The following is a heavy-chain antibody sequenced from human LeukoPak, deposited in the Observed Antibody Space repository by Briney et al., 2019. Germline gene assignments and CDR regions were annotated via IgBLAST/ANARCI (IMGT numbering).Heavy chain of an antibody. CDR3: ARAYRGYYGSGSYYNDAFDI. CDR2: IGTAGDT. CDR1: GFAFSSYD. J-gene: IGHJ3*02. V-gene: IGHV3-13*04. D-gene: IGHD3-10*01. Sequence: GGSLRLSCAASGFAFSSYDMHWVRQATGKGLEWVSAIGTAGDTYYPGSVKGRFTISRENAKNSLYLQMNSLRAGDTAVYYCARAYRGYYGSGSYYNDAFDIWGQGTMVTVSS.